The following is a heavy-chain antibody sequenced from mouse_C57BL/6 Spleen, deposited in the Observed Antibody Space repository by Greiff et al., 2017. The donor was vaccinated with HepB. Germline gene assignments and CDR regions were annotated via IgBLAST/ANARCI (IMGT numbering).Heavy chain of an antibody. CDR3: ARDPDYYGSSYRFDY. CDR1: GFTFSSYA. D-gene: IGHD1-1*01. Sequence: DVKLVESGGGLVKPGGSLKLSCAASGFTFSSYAMSWVRQTPEKRLEWVATISDGGSYTYYPDNVKGRFTISRDNAKNNLYLQMSHLKSEDTAMYYCARDPDYYGSSYRFDYWGQGTTLTVSS. CDR2: ISDGGSYT. V-gene: IGHV5-4*01. J-gene: IGHJ2*01.